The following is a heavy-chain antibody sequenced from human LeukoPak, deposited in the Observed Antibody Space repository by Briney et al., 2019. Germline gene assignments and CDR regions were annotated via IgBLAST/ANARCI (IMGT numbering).Heavy chain of an antibody. V-gene: IGHV3-23*01. D-gene: IGHD2-2*01. CDR2: ISGSGGST. CDR1: GFTFSSYA. CDR3: AKERVVVPAAEYDY. Sequence: GGSLRLSCAASGFTFSSYAMSWVRQAPGKGLGWVSAISGSGGSTYYADSVKGRFTISRDNSKNTLYLQMNSLRAEDTAVYYCAKERVVVPAAEYDYWGQGTLVTVSS. J-gene: IGHJ4*02.